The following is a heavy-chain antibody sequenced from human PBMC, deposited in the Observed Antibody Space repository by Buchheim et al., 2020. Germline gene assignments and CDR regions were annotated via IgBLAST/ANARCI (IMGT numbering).Heavy chain of an antibody. Sequence: QVQLQESGPGLVKPSETLSLTCTVSGGSICSYYWSWIRQPPGKGLEWIGYIYSSESTNYNPSLTSRVTLSADTSKNQFSLKLSAVTAADTAVYYCASPFTSSYDFDYWGQGTL. D-gene: IGHD3-16*01. V-gene: IGHV4-4*08. CDR3: ASPFTSSYDFDY. CDR1: GGSICSYY. J-gene: IGHJ4*02. CDR2: IYSSEST.